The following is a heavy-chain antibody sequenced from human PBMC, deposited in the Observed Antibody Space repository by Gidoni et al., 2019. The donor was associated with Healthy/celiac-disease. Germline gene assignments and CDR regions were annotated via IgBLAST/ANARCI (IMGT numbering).Heavy chain of an antibody. D-gene: IGHD1-26*01. CDR2: IYYSGST. J-gene: IGHJ4*02. CDR3: ARARWELLRGEYYFDY. V-gene: IGHV4-59*01. Sequence: GKGLEWIGYIYYSGSTNYNPFLKSRVTISVDTSKNQFSLKLSSVTAADTAVYYCARARWELLRGEYYFDYWGQGTLVTVSS.